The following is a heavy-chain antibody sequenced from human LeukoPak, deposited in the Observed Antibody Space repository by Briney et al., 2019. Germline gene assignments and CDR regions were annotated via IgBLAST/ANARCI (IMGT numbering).Heavy chain of an antibody. V-gene: IGHV4-59*01. CDR1: GGSISSYY. D-gene: IGHD3-10*02. CDR3: ARASREGLLLRAGNYYYYMDV. Sequence: SSETLSLTCTVSGGSISSYYWSWIRQPPGKGLEWIGYIYYSGSTNYNPSLKSRVTISVDTSKNQFSLKLSSVTAADTAVYYCARASREGLLLRAGNYYYYMDVWGKGTTVTVS. CDR2: IYYSGST. J-gene: IGHJ6*03.